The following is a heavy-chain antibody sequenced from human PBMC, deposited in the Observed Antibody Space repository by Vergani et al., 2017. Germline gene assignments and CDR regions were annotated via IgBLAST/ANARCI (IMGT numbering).Heavy chain of an antibody. CDR3: AKDIRGYDFWSGPLDC. J-gene: IGHJ4*02. D-gene: IGHD3-3*01. Sequence: EVQLLESGGGLVQPGGSLRLSCEASGFSFPGYAMSWVRQAPGKGLEWVSSVSGSSATPYYADSVKGRFTISRDNAKNSLYLQMNSLRAEDTALYYCAKDIRGYDFWSGPLDCWGQGTLVTVSS. V-gene: IGHV3-23*01. CDR1: GFSFPGYA. CDR2: VSGSSATP.